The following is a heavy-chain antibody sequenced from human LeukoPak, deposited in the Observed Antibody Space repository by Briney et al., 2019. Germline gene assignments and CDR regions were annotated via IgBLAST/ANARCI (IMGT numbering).Heavy chain of an antibody. D-gene: IGHD2-8*01. V-gene: IGHV3-73*01. J-gene: IGHJ6*02. CDR2: IRGKANTYAT. CDR1: GFTFSDSA. Sequence: PGGSLRLSCAASGFTFSDSAMHWVRQASGKGLEWVGRIRGKANTYATAYAASVEGRFTISRDDSKNTAYLQMNSLKTEDTAVYYCTRGSDTNYYYGMDVWGQGTTVTVSS. CDR3: TRGSDTNYYYGMDV.